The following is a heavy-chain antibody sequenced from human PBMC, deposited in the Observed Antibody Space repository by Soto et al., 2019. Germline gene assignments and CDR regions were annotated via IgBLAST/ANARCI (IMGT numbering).Heavy chain of an antibody. J-gene: IGHJ4*02. CDR1: GFMFSSYT. D-gene: IGHD2-2*01. Sequence: SLRLSCTASGFMFSSYTMNWVRQAPGKGLEWVSSVSFRGDIYYADSLEGRFTISRDDAKNSLYLQMNSLRAEDTAVYYCARGCSSASCYYYWGQGPLATVSS. V-gene: IGHV3-21*01. CDR3: ARGCSSASCYYY. CDR2: VSFRGDI.